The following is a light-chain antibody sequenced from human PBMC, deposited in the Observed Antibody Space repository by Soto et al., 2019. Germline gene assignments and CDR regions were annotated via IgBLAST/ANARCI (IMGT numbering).Light chain of an antibody. J-gene: IGLJ1*01. CDR2: DVS. V-gene: IGLV2-14*03. CDR1: RSDVGGYKH. Sequence: QSVLTQPASVSGSPGQSISISCTGARSDVGGYKHVSWYQQHPGKVPRLIISDVSSRPSGVSHRFSGSKSGDTASLTISGLQAEDEADYYCSSYTSVNLYVFGTGTKATVL. CDR3: SSYTSVNLYV.